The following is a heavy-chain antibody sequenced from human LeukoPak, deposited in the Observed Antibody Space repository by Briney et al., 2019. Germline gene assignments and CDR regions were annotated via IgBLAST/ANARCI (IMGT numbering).Heavy chain of an antibody. CDR1: GDSVSSNIAA. D-gene: IGHD3-3*01. J-gene: IGHJ4*02. CDR2: TYYRSKWYN. Sequence: SQTLSLSSAISGDSVSSNIAAWNWIRQSPSRGLEWLGRTYYRSKWYNDYAVSVKSRITINPDTSKNQFSLQLNSVTPEDTAVYYCARGPPTISGAWDYWGQGTLVTVSS. CDR3: ARGPPTISGAWDY. V-gene: IGHV6-1*01.